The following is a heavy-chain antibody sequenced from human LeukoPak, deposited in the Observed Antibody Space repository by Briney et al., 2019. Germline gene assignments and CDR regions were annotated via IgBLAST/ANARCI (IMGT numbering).Heavy chain of an antibody. Sequence: ASVKVSCKASGYTFTGYYMHWVRQAPGQGLEWMGRINSNSGGTNYAQKFQGRVTMTRDTSISTAYMELSRLRSDDTAVYYCARTRAFYDSSGPGDYWGQGTLVTVSS. CDR3: ARTRAFYDSSGPGDY. CDR1: GYTFTGYY. V-gene: IGHV1-2*06. J-gene: IGHJ4*02. D-gene: IGHD3-22*01. CDR2: INSNSGGT.